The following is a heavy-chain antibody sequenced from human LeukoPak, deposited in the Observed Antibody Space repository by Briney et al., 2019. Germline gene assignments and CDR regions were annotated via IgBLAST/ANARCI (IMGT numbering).Heavy chain of an antibody. CDR2: IYYSGST. CDR1: GGSVSSGSYY. V-gene: IGHV4-61*01. J-gene: IGHJ4*02. D-gene: IGHD3-3*01. Sequence: SETLSLTCTDSGGSVSSGSYYWSWIRQPPGKGLEWIGYIYYSGSTNYNPSLKSRVTISVDTSKNQFSLKLSSVTAADTAVYYCARAPYYDFWSGYGFFDYWGQGTLVTVSS. CDR3: ARAPYYDFWSGYGFFDY.